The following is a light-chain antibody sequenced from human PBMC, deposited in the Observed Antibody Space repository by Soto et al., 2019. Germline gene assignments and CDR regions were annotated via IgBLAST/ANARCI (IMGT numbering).Light chain of an antibody. J-gene: IGKJ4*01. CDR3: QQRLSWPLT. Sequence: EIVLTQSPATLSLSPGERATIACRASKSVSRFFVWYQQKRGQPPRLLIYDASIRATGIPVRFSGSGSGTDFTLTISSLEPEDFSVYYCQQRLSWPLTFGGGTTVEMK. CDR1: KSVSRF. CDR2: DAS. V-gene: IGKV3-11*01.